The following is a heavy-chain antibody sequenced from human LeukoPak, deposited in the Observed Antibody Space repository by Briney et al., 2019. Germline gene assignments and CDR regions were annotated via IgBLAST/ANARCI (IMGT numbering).Heavy chain of an antibody. V-gene: IGHV4-59*01. D-gene: IGHD3-22*01. CDR1: GGSISSYY. Sequence: PSETLSLTCTVSGGSISSYYWSWIRQPPGKGLEWIGYIYYSGSTNYNPSLKSRVTISVDTSKNQFSLKLSSVTAADTAVYYCASDYYYDSSGPSPFGMDVWGQGTTVTVSS. J-gene: IGHJ6*02. CDR3: ASDYYYDSSGPSPFGMDV. CDR2: IYYSGST.